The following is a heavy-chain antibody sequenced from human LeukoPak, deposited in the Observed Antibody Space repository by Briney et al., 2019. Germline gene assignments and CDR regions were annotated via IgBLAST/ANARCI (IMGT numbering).Heavy chain of an antibody. J-gene: IGHJ4*02. CDR1: GFNFSSYG. D-gene: IGHD2-15*01. Sequence: PGGSLRLSCAASGFNFSSYGMHWVRQAPGKGLEWVAFIRYDGSNKYYADSVKGRFTISRDNSKNTLYLQMNSLRAEDTAVYYCAKVVVVAATFHYWGQGTLVTVSS. CDR2: IRYDGSNK. V-gene: IGHV3-30*02. CDR3: AKVVVVAATFHY.